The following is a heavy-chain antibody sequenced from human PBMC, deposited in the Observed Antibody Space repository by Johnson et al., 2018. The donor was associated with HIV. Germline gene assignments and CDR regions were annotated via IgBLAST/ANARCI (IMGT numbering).Heavy chain of an antibody. Sequence: QMQLVESGGGVVQPGGSLILSCAASGFTFSSYAMHWVRQAPGKGLEWVAIMSYDGSNKYYADSVKGRFTISRDNSKNTLYLQMNSLRAEDTAVYYCARDDIRDGKSFDIWGQGTMVTVSS. CDR3: ARDDIRDGKSFDI. J-gene: IGHJ3*02. CDR2: MSYDGSNK. CDR1: GFTFSSYA. V-gene: IGHV3-30*14.